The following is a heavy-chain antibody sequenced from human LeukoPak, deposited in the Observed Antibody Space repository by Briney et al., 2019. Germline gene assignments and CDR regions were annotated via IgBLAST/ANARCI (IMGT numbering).Heavy chain of an antibody. J-gene: IGHJ4*02. D-gene: IGHD2-15*01. CDR3: ARDGYCSGSSCYSTTDY. CDR2: ISSSSSTI. V-gene: IGHV3-48*04. CDR1: GFAFSSYS. Sequence: GGSLRLSCAASGFAFSSYSMNWVRQVPGKGLEWVSYISSSSSTIYYADSVKGRFTISRDNAKNSLYLQMNSLRAEDTAVYYCARDGYCSGSSCYSTTDYWGQGILVTVSS.